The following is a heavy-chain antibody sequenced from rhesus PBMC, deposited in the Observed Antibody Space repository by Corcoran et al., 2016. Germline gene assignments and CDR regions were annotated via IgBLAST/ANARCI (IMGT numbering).Heavy chain of an antibody. V-gene: IGHV4-73*01. J-gene: IGHJ4*01. CDR1: GGSISGYY. CDR3: ARGRLDY. CDR2: IDGNSPTP. Sequence: QVKLQQWGEGLVKPSETLSLTCAVYGGSISGYYWSWTPQPPGKGLEWIGNIDGNSPTPNYNPSLKNRVTISKDTSKNQFSLKLTSVTAGDTAVYYCARGRLDYWGQGDLVTVSS.